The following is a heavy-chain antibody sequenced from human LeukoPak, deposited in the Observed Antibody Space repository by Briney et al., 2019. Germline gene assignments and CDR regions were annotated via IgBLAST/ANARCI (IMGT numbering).Heavy chain of an antibody. CDR1: GFTLDDYA. J-gene: IGHJ3*02. D-gene: IGHD3-9*01. Sequence: GRSLRLSCAASGFTLDDYAMHWVRQAPGKGLEWVSGISWNSGSIGYADSVKGRFTISRDNAKNSLYLQMNSLRAEDTALYYCAKDIADYDILTGYLGNDAFDIWGQGTMVTASS. CDR2: ISWNSGSI. CDR3: AKDIADYDILTGYLGNDAFDI. V-gene: IGHV3-9*01.